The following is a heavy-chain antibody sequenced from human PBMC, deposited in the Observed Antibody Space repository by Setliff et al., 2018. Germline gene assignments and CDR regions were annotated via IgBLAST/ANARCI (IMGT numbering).Heavy chain of an antibody. CDR1: GYTFTGYY. CDR3: VRLGTVAAGD. J-gene: IGHJ4*02. V-gene: IGHV1-2*06. Sequence: ASVKVSCKASGYTFTGYYMHWVRQAPGQGLEWMGRINPNSGGTNYAQKFQGRVTMTRDTSISTAYMELSRLRVEDTALYHCVRLGTVAAGDWGQGTLVTVSS. D-gene: IGHD6-19*01. CDR2: INPNSGGT.